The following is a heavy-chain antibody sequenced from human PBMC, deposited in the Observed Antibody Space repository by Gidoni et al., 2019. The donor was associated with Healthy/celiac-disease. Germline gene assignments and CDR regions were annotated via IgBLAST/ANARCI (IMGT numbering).Heavy chain of an antibody. CDR3: TRLKYYYDSSGYHPAFDY. Sequence: EVQLVESGGGLVQPGGSLKLSCAASGFTFSGSAMHWVRQASGKGLEWVGRIRSKANSYATAYAASVKGRFTISRDDSKNTAYLQMNSLKTEDTAVYYCTRLKYYYDSSGYHPAFDYWGQGTLVTVSS. J-gene: IGHJ4*02. V-gene: IGHV3-73*01. CDR1: GFTFSGSA. D-gene: IGHD3-22*01. CDR2: IRSKANSYAT.